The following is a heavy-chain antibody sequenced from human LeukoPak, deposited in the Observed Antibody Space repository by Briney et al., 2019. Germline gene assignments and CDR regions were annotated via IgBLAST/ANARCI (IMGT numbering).Heavy chain of an antibody. Sequence: GGSLRLSCAASGFTFSSYEMNWVRQAPGKGLEWVSYISSSSSTVYYADSVKGRFTISRDNAKNSLYLQMNSLRAEDSAVYYCARGITMVRGVIKKLDYWGQGTLVTVSS. CDR3: ARGITMVRGVIKKLDY. CDR1: GFTFSSYE. V-gene: IGHV3-48*01. J-gene: IGHJ4*02. D-gene: IGHD3-10*01. CDR2: ISSSSSTV.